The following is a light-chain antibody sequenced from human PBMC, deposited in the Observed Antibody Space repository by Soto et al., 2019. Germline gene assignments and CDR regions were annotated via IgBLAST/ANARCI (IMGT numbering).Light chain of an antibody. J-gene: IGKJ1*01. Sequence: EIVLTQSPGTLSLSPGERATLSCRASQRVSSSYLAWYQQKLGQAPRLLMYGASSRATGFPDRFSGSGSGTDFTLTISRLEPEDFAVYYCQQYGSSPWTFGQWTKVEIK. CDR1: QRVSSSY. V-gene: IGKV3-20*01. CDR2: GAS. CDR3: QQYGSSPWT.